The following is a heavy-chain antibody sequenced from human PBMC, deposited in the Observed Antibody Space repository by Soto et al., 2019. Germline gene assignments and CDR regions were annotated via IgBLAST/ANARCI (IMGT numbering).Heavy chain of an antibody. CDR1: GGSISSGGYY. V-gene: IGHV4-31*03. Sequence: PSGTLSLTCTVSGGSISSGGYYWSWIRQHPGKGLEWIGYTYYSGSTYYNPSLKSRVTISVDTSKNQFSLKLSSVTAADTAVYYCARVSVTTIRRWFDPWGQGTLVTVSS. D-gene: IGHD4-4*01. CDR2: TYYSGST. J-gene: IGHJ5*02. CDR3: ARVSVTTIRRWFDP.